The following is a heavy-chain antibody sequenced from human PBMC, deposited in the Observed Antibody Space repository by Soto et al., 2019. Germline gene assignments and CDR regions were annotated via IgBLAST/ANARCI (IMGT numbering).Heavy chain of an antibody. J-gene: IGHJ4*02. D-gene: IGHD1-7*01. CDR3: ARASRYYWNYMMY. CDR1: GYTFSNDA. CDR2: VSAYNGNT. V-gene: IGHV1-18*01. Sequence: QVQLVQSGAEVKKPGASVKVSCKASGYTFSNDAITWMRQAPGQGLEWMGWVSAYNGNTNYAQKFKGRVTMTTDTSTSTAYMEIRSLRYDDTAVYFCARASRYYWNYMMYWGQGTLVTVSS.